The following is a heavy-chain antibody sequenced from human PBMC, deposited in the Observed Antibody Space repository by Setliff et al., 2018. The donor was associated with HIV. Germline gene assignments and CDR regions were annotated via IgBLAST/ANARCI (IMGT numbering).Heavy chain of an antibody. CDR3: AKDGISGGSHPPYYFDY. J-gene: IGHJ4*01. Sequence: GRSLRLSCSASGFTFNTYGMSWVRQAPGKGLEWVSVISGSGSGTFYADSVKGRFTISRDNSKNTLYLQMNRLRVDDTAVYYCAKDGISGGSHPPYYFDYWGHGTLVTVSS. CDR2: ISGSGSGT. CDR1: GFTFNTYG. D-gene: IGHD2-15*01. V-gene: IGHV3-23*01.